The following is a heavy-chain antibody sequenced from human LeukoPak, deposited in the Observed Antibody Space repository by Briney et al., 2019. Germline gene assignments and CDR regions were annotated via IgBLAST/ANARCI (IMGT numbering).Heavy chain of an antibody. CDR3: ARGPEGYEYFQH. CDR1: GFTFSSYW. Sequence: GGSLRLSCAPSGFTFSSYWMHWVRQAPGKGLVWVSRINSDGSSTSYADSVKGRFTISRDNAKNTLYLQMNSLRAEDTAVYYCARGPEGYEYFQHWGQGTLVTVSS. D-gene: IGHD1-1*01. J-gene: IGHJ1*01. V-gene: IGHV3-74*01. CDR2: INSDGSST.